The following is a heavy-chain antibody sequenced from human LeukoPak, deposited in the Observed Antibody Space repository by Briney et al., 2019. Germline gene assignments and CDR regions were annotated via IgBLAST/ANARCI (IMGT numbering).Heavy chain of an antibody. CDR2: IYYSGST. CDR1: GGSITNSYW. J-gene: IGHJ4*02. V-gene: IGHV4-4*02. CDR3: ARDSMYYDFWSGYFDY. D-gene: IGHD3-3*01. Sequence: SETLSLTCAVSGGSITNSYWWTWVRQSPGKGLEWVGEIYYSGSTNYNPSLKSRVTMSVDKSKNQFSLKLSSVTAADTAVYYCARDSMYYDFWSGYFDYWGQGTLVTVSS.